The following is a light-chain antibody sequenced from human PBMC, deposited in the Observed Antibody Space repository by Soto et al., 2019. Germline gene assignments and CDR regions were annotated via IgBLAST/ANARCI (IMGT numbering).Light chain of an antibody. V-gene: IGKV3-15*01. CDR1: QRVSSN. J-gene: IGKJ2*01. CDR2: GAS. Sequence: EIVMTQSPATLSVSPGERATLSCRASQRVSSNLAWYQQKPGQAPRLLIYGASSRATGIPATFSGSGSGAEFTVTISSLQSEDFAIYYCQQYNNWPYTFGQGNKLEIK. CDR3: QQYNNWPYT.